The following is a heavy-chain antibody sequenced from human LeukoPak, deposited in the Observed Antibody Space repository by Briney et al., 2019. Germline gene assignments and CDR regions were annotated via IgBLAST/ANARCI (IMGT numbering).Heavy chain of an antibody. J-gene: IGHJ6*02. Sequence: GGSLRLSCAASGFTFSSYGMHWVRQAPGKGLEWVAVIWYDGSNKYSADSVKGRFTISRDNSKNTLYLQMNSLRAEATAVYYCPKQGRYYGPGSYYKGEYYYGMDVWGQGTTVTVSS. CDR1: GFTFSSYG. D-gene: IGHD3-10*01. CDR2: IWYDGSNK. V-gene: IGHV3-33*06. CDR3: PKQGRYYGPGSYYKGEYYYGMDV.